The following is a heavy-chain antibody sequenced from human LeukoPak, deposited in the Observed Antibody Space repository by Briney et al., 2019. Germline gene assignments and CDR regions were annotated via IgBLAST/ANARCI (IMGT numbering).Heavy chain of an antibody. V-gene: IGHV1-18*01. J-gene: IGHJ3*02. D-gene: IGHD3-22*01. CDR2: ISAYNGNT. Sequence: ASVKVSCKASGYTFTSYGISWVRQAPGQGLEWMGWISAYNGNTNYAQKLQGRVTMTTDTSTSTAYMELRSLRSDDTAVYYCARGRGYYDSSGYYRDAFDIWGQGTMVTVSS. CDR1: GYTFTSYG. CDR3: ARGRGYYDSSGYYRDAFDI.